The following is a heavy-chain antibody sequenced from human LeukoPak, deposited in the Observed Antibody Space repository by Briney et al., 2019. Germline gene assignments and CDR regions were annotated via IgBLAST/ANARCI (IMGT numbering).Heavy chain of an antibody. CDR3: ARDDDYNPLVH. V-gene: IGHV1-18*01. D-gene: IGHD4/OR15-4a*01. CDR1: GYTFTSNG. J-gene: IGHJ4*02. CDR2: ISTNNGDT. Sequence: GASVKVSCKASGYTFTSNGISWVRQAPGHGLEWMGWISTNNGDTKYGKKFQGRVIMTTDTSTSTTYMELRSLRSDDTAVYYCARDDDYNPLVHWGQGTLVTVSS.